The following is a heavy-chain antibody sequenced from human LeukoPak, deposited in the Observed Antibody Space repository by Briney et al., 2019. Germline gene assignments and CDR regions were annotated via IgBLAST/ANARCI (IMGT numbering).Heavy chain of an antibody. CDR1: GGSISHYF. Sequence: SETLSLTRPVSGGSISHYFWSWIRQPPGKPLEWIGYIYYSGSTNYNPSLKSRLTISVDTSKDQFSLKLSSVTAADTAVYYCAKTVAGYWYFDLWGRGTLVTVSS. D-gene: IGHD6-19*01. CDR3: AKTVAGYWYFDL. V-gene: IGHV4-59*08. CDR2: IYYSGST. J-gene: IGHJ2*01.